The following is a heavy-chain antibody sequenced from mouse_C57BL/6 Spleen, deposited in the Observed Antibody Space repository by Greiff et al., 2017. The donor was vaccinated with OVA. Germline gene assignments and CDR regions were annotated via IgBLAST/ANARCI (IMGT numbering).Heavy chain of an antibody. Sequence: VQLQQSGPGLAKPSQSLSLTCSVTGYSITSGYYWNWIRQFPGNKLEWMGYISYDGSNNYNPSLKNRISITRDTSKNQFFLKLNSVTTEDTATYYCARDLYFDYWGQGTTLTVSS. CDR1: GYSITSGYY. J-gene: IGHJ2*01. CDR2: ISYDGSN. CDR3: ARDLYFDY. V-gene: IGHV3-6*01.